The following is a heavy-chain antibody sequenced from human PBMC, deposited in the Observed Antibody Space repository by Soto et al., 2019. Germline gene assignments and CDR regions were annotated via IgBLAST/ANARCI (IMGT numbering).Heavy chain of an antibody. V-gene: IGHV1-3*01. CDR2: INAGNGNT. Sequence: ASVKVSCTASGYTFTSYAMHWVRQAPGQRLEWMGWINAGNGNTKYSQKFQGRVTITRDTSASTAYMELSSLRSEDTAVYYCATEQTTVTTFDYWGQGTLVTVSS. CDR3: ATEQTTVTTFDY. D-gene: IGHD4-17*01. CDR1: GYTFTSYA. J-gene: IGHJ4*02.